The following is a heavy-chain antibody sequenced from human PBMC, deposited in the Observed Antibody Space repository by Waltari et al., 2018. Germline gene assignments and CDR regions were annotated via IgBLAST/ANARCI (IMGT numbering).Heavy chain of an antibody. CDR3: ARHVTGSTRGTFDV. J-gene: IGHJ6*02. CDR2: INSGDAT. Sequence: EVQLVESGGDLVQPGRSLRLSCAAAGFTVHINYMSWVRQVPGKGLELVSMINSGDATFYADSVKDRFTISRDTSKNTLSLQMNSLRVEDSAVYYCARHVTGSTRGTFDVWGQGTTVTVSS. V-gene: IGHV3-66*04. D-gene: IGHD1-7*01. CDR1: GFTVHINY.